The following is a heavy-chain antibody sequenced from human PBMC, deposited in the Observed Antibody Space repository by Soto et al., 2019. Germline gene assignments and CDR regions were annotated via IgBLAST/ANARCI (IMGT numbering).Heavy chain of an antibody. CDR1: GFTFSSYG. CDR2: IWYDGSNK. J-gene: IGHJ5*02. Sequence: GGSLRLSCAASGFTFSSYGMHWVRQAPGKGLEWVAVIWYDGSNKYYADSVKGRFTISRDNSKNTLYLQMNSLRAEDTAVYYCARAVASSGYAWFDPWGQETLVTAPQ. CDR3: ARAVASSGYAWFDP. D-gene: IGHD3-22*01. V-gene: IGHV3-33*01.